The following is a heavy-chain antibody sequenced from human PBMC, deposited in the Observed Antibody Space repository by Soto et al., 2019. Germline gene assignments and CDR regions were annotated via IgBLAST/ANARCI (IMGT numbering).Heavy chain of an antibody. V-gene: IGHV3-30*18. D-gene: IGHD2-2*01. CDR2: ISYDGSNK. CDR1: GFTFSSYG. Sequence: QVQLVESGGGVVQPGRSLRLSCAASGFTFSSYGMHWVRQAPGKGLEWVAVISYDGSNKYYADSVKGRFTISRDNSKNTLYLQMNSLRAEDTAVYYCAKDIVLVPAALYYYYYGMDVWGQGTTVTVSS. J-gene: IGHJ6*02. CDR3: AKDIVLVPAALYYYYYGMDV.